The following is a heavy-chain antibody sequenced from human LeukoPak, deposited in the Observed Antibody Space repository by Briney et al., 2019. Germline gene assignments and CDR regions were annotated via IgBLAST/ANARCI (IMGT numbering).Heavy chain of an antibody. J-gene: IGHJ4*02. D-gene: IGHD2-2*02. V-gene: IGHV4-39*01. CDR2: IYYSGST. CDR3: ARSRLIYCSSTSCYKGAYFDY. Sequence: PSETLSLTCTVSGGSISSSSYYWGWIRQPPGKGLEWIGSIYYSGSTYYNPSLKSRVTISVDTSKNQFSLKLSSVTAADTAVYYCARSRLIYCSSTSCYKGAYFDYWGQGTLVTVSS. CDR1: GGSISSSSYY.